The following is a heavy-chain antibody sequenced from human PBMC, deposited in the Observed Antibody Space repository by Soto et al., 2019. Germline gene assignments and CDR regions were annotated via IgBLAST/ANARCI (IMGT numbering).Heavy chain of an antibody. J-gene: IGHJ6*02. CDR3: ARGSSIAGLYYGMDV. CDR1: GGSISSGGYY. CDR2: NYYSGIT. V-gene: IGHV4-31*03. Sequence: QVQLQESGPGLVKPSQTLSLTCTVSGGSISSGGYYWTWIRQHPGKGLEWIGYNYYSGITYYNPYLKSRVTISLATSKNQSSLKLSSVTAADTAVYYCARGSSIAGLYYGMDVWGQGTTVTVSS. D-gene: IGHD6-6*01.